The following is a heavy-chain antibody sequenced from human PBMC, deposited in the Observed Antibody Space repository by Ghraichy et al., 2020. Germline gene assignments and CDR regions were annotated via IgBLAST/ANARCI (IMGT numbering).Heavy chain of an antibody. V-gene: IGHV3-21*01. CDR1: GFTFSSYS. Sequence: LSLTCAASGFTFSSYSMNWVRQAPGKGLEWVSSISSSSSYIYYADSVKGRFTISRDNAKNSLYLQMNSLRAEDTAVYYCARDPAHYDFWSGYYRDYYYYYYMDVWGKGTTVTVSS. D-gene: IGHD3-3*01. CDR2: ISSSSSYI. CDR3: ARDPAHYDFWSGYYRDYYYYYYMDV. J-gene: IGHJ6*03.